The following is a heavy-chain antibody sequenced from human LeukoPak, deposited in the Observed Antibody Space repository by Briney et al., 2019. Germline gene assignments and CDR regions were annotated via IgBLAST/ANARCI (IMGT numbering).Heavy chain of an antibody. CDR1: GYTFTKYY. Sequence: ASVKVSCKASGYTFTKYYIHWVRQAPGQGLEWMGWINPNSGGTNYAQKFQGRVTMTRDTSISTAYMELSRLRSDDTAVYYCARGRGYSYGYALDYWGQGTLVTVSS. J-gene: IGHJ4*02. V-gene: IGHV1-2*02. CDR3: ARGRGYSYGYALDY. D-gene: IGHD5-18*01. CDR2: INPNSGGT.